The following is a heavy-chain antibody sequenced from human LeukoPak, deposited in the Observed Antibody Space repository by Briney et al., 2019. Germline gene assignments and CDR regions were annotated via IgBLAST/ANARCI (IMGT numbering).Heavy chain of an antibody. V-gene: IGHV3-23*01. Sequence: GASLRLSCAASGFTFSSHATRWVRQPPGHGLEAVSVFSGSGGSTYYADSVKGRSTISRDNYKNTLYLQMNSLRDEDTAVYYCMNLEGGDNVFYIWGQGTMVTVSS. J-gene: IGHJ3*02. CDR1: GFTFSSHA. CDR3: MNLEGGDNVFYI. D-gene: IGHD2-21*01. CDR2: FSGSGGST.